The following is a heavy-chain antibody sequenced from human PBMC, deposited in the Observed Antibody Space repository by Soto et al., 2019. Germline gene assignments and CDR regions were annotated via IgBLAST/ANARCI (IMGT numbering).Heavy chain of an antibody. V-gene: IGHV4-31*03. CDR2: MYRSGST. D-gene: IGHD5-12*01. CDR3: ARNGYTYGMDV. Sequence: SETLSLTCTVSGGSISSGGFFWSWVRQLPGKGLQWIGVMYRSGSTQYNPSLRSRVSISADSSLNQVYLQLTSVTDADAAVYYCARNGYTYGMDVWGQGTTVTVSS. J-gene: IGHJ6*02. CDR1: GGSISSGGFF.